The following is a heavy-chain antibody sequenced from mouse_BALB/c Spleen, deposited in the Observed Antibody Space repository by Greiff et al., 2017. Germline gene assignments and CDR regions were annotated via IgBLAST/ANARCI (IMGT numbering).Heavy chain of an antibody. J-gene: IGHJ3*01. V-gene: IGHV2-9*02. CDR2: IWAGGST. CDR1: GFSLTSYG. Sequence: VQVVESGPGLVAPSQSLSITCTVSGFSLTSYGVHWVRQPPGKGLEWLGVIWAGGSTNYNSALMSRLSISKDNSKSQVFLKMNSLQTDDTAMYYCARGSDYYGSSWFAYWGQGTLVTVSA. CDR3: ARGSDYYGSSWFAY. D-gene: IGHD1-1*01.